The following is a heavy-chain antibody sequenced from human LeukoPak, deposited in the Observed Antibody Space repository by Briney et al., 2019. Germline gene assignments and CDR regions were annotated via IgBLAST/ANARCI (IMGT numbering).Heavy chain of an antibody. J-gene: IGHJ4*02. CDR2: IKEDGSEK. V-gene: IGHV3-7*01. D-gene: IGHD1-26*01. Sequence: PGGSLRLSCVASGFTFSSYWMTWVRQAPGKGLEWVANIKEDGSEKYYVDSVKGRFTISRDNAKNSLYLQMNSLRGEDTAVYYCAKRWDSTWSYFDLWGQGTLVTVSS. CDR1: GFTFSSYW. CDR3: AKRWDSTWSYFDL.